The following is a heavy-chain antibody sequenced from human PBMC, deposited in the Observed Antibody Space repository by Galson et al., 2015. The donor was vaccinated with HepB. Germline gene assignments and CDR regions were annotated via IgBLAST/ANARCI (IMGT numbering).Heavy chain of an antibody. CDR2: ISSSSSYI. J-gene: IGHJ3*02. CDR3: AREGQTGSSLIDAFDI. CDR1: GFTFRNVW. D-gene: IGHD6-13*01. Sequence: SLRLSCAASGFTFRNVWMSWVRQAPGKGLEWVSSISSSSSYIYYADSVKGRFTISRDNAKNSLYLQMNSLRAEDTAVYYCAREGQTGSSLIDAFDIWGQGTMVTVSS. V-gene: IGHV3-21*01.